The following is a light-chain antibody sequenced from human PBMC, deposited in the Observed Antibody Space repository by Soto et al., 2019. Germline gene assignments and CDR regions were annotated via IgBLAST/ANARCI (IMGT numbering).Light chain of an antibody. J-gene: IGKJ2*01. CDR2: AAS. CDR1: QDIRSD. Sequence: IQMTQSPSSLSASVGDRVTVTCRASQDIRSDVGWYQQKPGQAPKVLMYAASRLHSGVPSRFSGSGSGTDFVLTISSLQPEDFATYFCQQSHITPYTFGQETKVEIK. V-gene: IGKV1-39*01. CDR3: QQSHITPYT.